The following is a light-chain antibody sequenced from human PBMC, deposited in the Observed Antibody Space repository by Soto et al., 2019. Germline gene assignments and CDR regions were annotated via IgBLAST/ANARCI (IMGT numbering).Light chain of an antibody. CDR3: SSYTSSSAPYVV. CDR2: EVS. J-gene: IGLJ2*01. CDR1: SSDVGGYKY. V-gene: IGLV2-14*01. Sequence: QSALTQPASVSGSPGQSITISCTGTSSDVGGYKYVSWYQQHPGKAPKLMIYEVSNRPSGVYTRFSGSKSGNTASLTISGLQAEDEADYNCSSYTSSSAPYVVFGGGTKLTVL.